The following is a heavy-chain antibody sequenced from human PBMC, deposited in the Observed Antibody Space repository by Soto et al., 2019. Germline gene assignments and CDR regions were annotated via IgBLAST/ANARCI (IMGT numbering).Heavy chain of an antibody. CDR1: GGSFSGYY. CDR3: ARGPPAAGTNWFDP. Sequence: SETLSLTCAVYGGSFSGYYWSWIRQPPGKGLEWIGEINHSGSTNYNPSLKSRVTISVDTSKNQFSLKLSSVTAADTTVYYCARGPPAAGTNWFDPWGQGTLVTVSS. CDR2: INHSGST. D-gene: IGHD6-13*01. V-gene: IGHV4-34*01. J-gene: IGHJ5*02.